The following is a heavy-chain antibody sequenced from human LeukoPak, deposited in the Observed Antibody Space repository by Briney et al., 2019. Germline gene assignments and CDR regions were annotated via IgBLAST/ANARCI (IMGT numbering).Heavy chain of an antibody. D-gene: IGHD1-14*01. J-gene: IGHJ4*02. CDR2: IIVSGTT. CDR1: GFTFSSFS. V-gene: IGHV3-23*01. CDR3: AKASWVSTTDAVR. Sequence: TGGSLRLSCAASGFTFSSFSMTWVRQAPGKGLEWVSSIIVSGTTYYADSVKGRFTISRDSSRNTVYFQLNNLRVEDTAIYYCAKASWVSTTDAVRWGQGTLVTVSS.